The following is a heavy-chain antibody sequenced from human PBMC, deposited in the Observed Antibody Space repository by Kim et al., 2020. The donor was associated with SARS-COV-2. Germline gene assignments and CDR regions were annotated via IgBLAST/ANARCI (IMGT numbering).Heavy chain of an antibody. CDR3: ARGRRYFDY. D-gene: IGHD6-6*01. CDR2: IYYSGST. Sequence: SETLSLTCTVSGGSISSYYWSWIRQPPGKGLEWIGYIYYSGSTNYNPSLKSRVTISVDTSKNQFSLKLSSVTAADTAVYYCARGRRYFDYWGQGTLVTVSS. CDR1: GGSISSYY. V-gene: IGHV4-59*01. J-gene: IGHJ4*02.